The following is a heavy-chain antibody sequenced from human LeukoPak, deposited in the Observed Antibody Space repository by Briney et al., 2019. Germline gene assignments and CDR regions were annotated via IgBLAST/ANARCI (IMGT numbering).Heavy chain of an antibody. CDR1: GYTFTGYY. CDR2: INPNSGGT. CDR3: ARGLQENLAWLQAFSAFDI. D-gene: IGHD5-24*01. Sequence: ASVKVSCKASGYTFTGYYMHWVRQAPGQGLEWMGCINPNSGGTNYAQKFQGRVTMTTDTSTRTSYMELRSLRSDDTAVYYCARGLQENLAWLQAFSAFDIWGQGTMVTISS. J-gene: IGHJ3*02. V-gene: IGHV1-2*02.